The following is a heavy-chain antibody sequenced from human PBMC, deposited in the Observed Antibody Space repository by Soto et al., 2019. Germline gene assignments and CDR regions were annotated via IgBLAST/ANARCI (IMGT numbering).Heavy chain of an antibody. CDR2: ISSSSSYI. D-gene: IGHD1-20*01. Sequence: EVQLVESGGGLVKPGGSLRLSCAASGFTFSSYSMNWVRQAPGKGLEWVSSISSSSSYIYYADSVKGPFTISKHNAKNSLDLKMNSLRAEDTSVYYCARSITGNSKDVWGKGTTVTVAS. CDR1: GFTFSSYS. CDR3: ARSITGNSKDV. J-gene: IGHJ6*03. V-gene: IGHV3-21*01.